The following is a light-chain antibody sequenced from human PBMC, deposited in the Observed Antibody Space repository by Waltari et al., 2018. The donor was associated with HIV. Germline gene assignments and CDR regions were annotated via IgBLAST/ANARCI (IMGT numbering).Light chain of an antibody. CDR2: LGF. CDR1: QSLLHGNGYNY. V-gene: IGKV2-28*01. CDR3: MQALQTPT. J-gene: IGKJ5*01. Sequence: DNVMTQSPLSMPYTSGAPASLSCRFSQSLLHGNGYNYLDWYLQRPGQSPQLLIYLGFNRAAGVPDRLSGSGSGTDFTLKISRVEAEDVGVYYCMQALQTPTFGQGTRLEIK.